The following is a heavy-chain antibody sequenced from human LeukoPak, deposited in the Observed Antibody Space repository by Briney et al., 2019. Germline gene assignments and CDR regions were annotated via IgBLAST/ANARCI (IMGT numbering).Heavy chain of an antibody. CDR1: GYTSTRYS. J-gene: IGHJ4*02. V-gene: IGHV3-21*01. D-gene: IGHD3-10*01. Sequence: GGPLRLSCAASGYTSTRYSEICVPDAPEKGRGGVSSISSSSSYIYYTDSVKGRFTISRDNAKNSLYLQMNSLRAEDTAVYYCARDMSGSGFDYWGQGTLVTVSS. CDR2: ISSSSSYI. CDR3: ARDMSGSGFDY.